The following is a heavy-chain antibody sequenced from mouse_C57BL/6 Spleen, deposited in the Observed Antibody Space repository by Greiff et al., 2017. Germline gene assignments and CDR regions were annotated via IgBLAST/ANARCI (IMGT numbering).Heavy chain of an antibody. J-gene: IGHJ2*01. CDR1: GYTFTEST. D-gene: IGHD2-5*01. Sequence: VKPGASVKLPCKASGYTFTESTIHWVKHRSGQGLEWIGRFYPGSGSIKYNEKFKDKATLTADKSSSTVYMELSRLTSEDSAVYFCARHEDEDYSNYYFDYWGQGTTLTVSS. CDR2: FYPGSGSI. V-gene: IGHV1-62-2*01. CDR3: ARHEDEDYSNYYFDY.